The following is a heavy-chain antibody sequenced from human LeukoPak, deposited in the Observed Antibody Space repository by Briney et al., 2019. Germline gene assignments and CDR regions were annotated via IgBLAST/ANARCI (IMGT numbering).Heavy chain of an antibody. D-gene: IGHD6-19*01. CDR3: ARVPYSSGRYFPLDI. CDR1: GFTFSSYA. V-gene: IGHV3-30-3*01. CDR2: ISYDGSNK. J-gene: IGHJ3*02. Sequence: HPGRSLRLSCAASGFTFSSYAMHWVRQAPGKGLEWVAVISYDGSNKYYADSVKGRFTISRDNSKNTLYLEMNSLRAEDTAVYYCARVPYSSGRYFPLDIWGQGTMVTVSS.